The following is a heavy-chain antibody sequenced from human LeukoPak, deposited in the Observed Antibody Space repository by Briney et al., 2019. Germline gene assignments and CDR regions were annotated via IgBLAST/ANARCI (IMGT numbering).Heavy chain of an antibody. D-gene: IGHD4-17*01. CDR1: GFTFSSYA. CDR3: ARGGGSTVTPGYYYYGMDV. J-gene: IGHJ6*02. CDR2: LSYDGSNK. Sequence: PGGSLRLSCAASGFTFSSYAMHWVRQAPGKGLEWVAVLSYDGSNKYYADSVKGRFTISRDNSKNTLYLQMNSLRAEDTAVYYCARGGGSTVTPGYYYYGMDVWGQGTTVTVSS. V-gene: IGHV3-30-3*01.